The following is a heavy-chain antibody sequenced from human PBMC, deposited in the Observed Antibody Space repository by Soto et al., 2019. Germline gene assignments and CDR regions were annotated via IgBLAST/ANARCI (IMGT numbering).Heavy chain of an antibody. CDR2: IQYSGYS. J-gene: IGHJ6*02. CDR1: GGSITNYY. D-gene: IGHD3-10*01. Sequence: QVQLQESGPGLVKPSETLSLTYTVSGGSITNYYCSWFRQPPGKGLEWIGYIQYSGYSAYNLSLKXXVXLSMDTSKTHFSLMLESVTAADTAVYYCARHGFGTLHGLVDVWGQGTTVIVSS. V-gene: IGHV4-59*08. CDR3: ARHGFGTLHGLVDV.